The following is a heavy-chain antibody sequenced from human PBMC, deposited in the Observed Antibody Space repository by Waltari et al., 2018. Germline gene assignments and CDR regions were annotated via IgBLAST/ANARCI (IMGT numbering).Heavy chain of an antibody. CDR1: GGSFTAYL. J-gene: IGHJ6*02. V-gene: IGHV4-34*01. Sequence: QVQLQQWGAGLLKPSETLSLTCAVYGGSFTAYLWSWIRQSPGKGLEWVGEINHSGSTNYNPSLKSRVTISVDTSKNQFSLKLSSMTAAETAVYYCARGVGSPHYFYGMDVWGQGTTVTVSS. D-gene: IGHD1-26*01. CDR2: INHSGST. CDR3: ARGVGSPHYFYGMDV.